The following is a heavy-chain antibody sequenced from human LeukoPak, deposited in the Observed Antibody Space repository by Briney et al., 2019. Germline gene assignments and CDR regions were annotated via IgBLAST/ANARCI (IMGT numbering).Heavy chain of an antibody. Sequence: GRSLRLSCAASGFTFSSYGMHWVRQAPGKGLEWVVVIWYDGSNKYYADSVKGRFTISRDNSKNTLYLQMNSLRAEDTAVYYCAKEKMATIYYFDYWGQGTLVTVSS. CDR3: AKEKMATIYYFDY. V-gene: IGHV3-33*06. CDR2: IWYDGSNK. J-gene: IGHJ4*02. CDR1: GFTFSSYG. D-gene: IGHD5-24*01.